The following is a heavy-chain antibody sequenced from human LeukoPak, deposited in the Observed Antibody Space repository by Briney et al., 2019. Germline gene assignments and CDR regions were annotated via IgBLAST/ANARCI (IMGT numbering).Heavy chain of an antibody. Sequence: GGSLRLSCAASGVTFSSYSMNWVRQAPGKGLEWVASISSSSSYIYYADSVKGGFTVSRENAKKSLYLQMTSLRTEDTAVYYCARGELFGEYLAAWGQGTLVTVSS. V-gene: IGHV3-21*01. CDR1: GVTFSSYS. J-gene: IGHJ4*02. D-gene: IGHD3-10*02. CDR3: ARGELFGEYLAA. CDR2: ISSSSSYI.